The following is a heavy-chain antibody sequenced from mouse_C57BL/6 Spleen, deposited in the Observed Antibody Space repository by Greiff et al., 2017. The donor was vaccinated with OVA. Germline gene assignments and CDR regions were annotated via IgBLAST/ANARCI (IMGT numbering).Heavy chain of an antibody. J-gene: IGHJ4*01. CDR2: IDPSDSYT. CDR3: APSPPNGYAMDY. CDR1: GYTFTSYW. Sequence: VQLQQPGAELVMPGASVKLSCKASGYTFTSYWMHWVKQRPGQGLEWIGEIDPSDSYTNYNQKFKGKSTLTVDKSSSTAYMQLSSLTSEDSAVYYCAPSPPNGYAMDYWGQGTSVTVAS. V-gene: IGHV1-69*01.